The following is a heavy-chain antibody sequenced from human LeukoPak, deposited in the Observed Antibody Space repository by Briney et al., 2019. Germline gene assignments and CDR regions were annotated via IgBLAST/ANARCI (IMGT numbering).Heavy chain of an antibody. Sequence: SVKVSCKASGGTFSSYTISWVRQAPGQGLEWMGRVVPIFGTTNYAQKFQDRGTITANKSTSTVYMEMSSLTSEDTAVYYCSTLGNDSNGYYRPTDYWGQGTLVTVSS. V-gene: IGHV1-69*08. CDR2: VVPIFGTT. D-gene: IGHD3-22*01. CDR3: STLGNDSNGYYRPTDY. J-gene: IGHJ4*02. CDR1: GGTFSSYT.